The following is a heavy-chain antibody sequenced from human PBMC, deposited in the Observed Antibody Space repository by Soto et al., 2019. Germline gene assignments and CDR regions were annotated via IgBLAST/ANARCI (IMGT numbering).Heavy chain of an antibody. J-gene: IGHJ4*02. V-gene: IGHV1-2*02. Sequence: ASVKVSCKASGYTFTAYYMHWLRQAPGQGLEWMGWINPNSGVTNYAQKFQGRVTMTRDTSISTAYMELSSLRSDDTAVYYCARDRSQARDYWGQGTLVTVSS. CDR3: ARDRSQARDY. CDR2: INPNSGVT. CDR1: GYTFTAYY.